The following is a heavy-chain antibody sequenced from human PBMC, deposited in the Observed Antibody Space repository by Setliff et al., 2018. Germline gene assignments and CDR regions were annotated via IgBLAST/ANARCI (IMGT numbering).Heavy chain of an antibody. CDR2: IYYSGST. J-gene: IGHJ4*02. CDR1: GGSISSGDYH. Sequence: SETLSLTCTVSGGSISSGDYHWNWLRQPPGKGLEWIGYIYYSGSTDSHPSLKSRVSISIDTSKNQFSLNVRSVTAADTAIYYCAKGRGEMDSWGQGILVTVSS. CDR3: AKGRGEMDS. V-gene: IGHV4-61*08. D-gene: IGHD3-10*01.